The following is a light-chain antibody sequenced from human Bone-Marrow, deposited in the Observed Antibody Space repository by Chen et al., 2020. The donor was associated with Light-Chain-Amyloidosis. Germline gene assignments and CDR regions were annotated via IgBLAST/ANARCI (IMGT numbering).Light chain of an antibody. CDR3: AAWDGSLSGYV. CDR2: RNN. Sequence: SVLTQPPSASRTPGQRGTISGSGASSKIGSKYVYRYQHFPGAAPTLLIHRNNQRPSGVPDRFSASKSGTSAFLAICGLRSEDEADYYCAAWDGSLSGYVFGTGTKVIVL. V-gene: IGLV1-47*01. CDR1: SSKIGSKY. J-gene: IGLJ1*01.